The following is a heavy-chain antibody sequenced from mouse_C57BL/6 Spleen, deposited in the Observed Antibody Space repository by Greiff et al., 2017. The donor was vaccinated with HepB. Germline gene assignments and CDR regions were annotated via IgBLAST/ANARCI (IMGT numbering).Heavy chain of an antibody. CDR3: AREPHYYGSSYFDY. J-gene: IGHJ2*01. CDR2: ISYDGSN. V-gene: IGHV3-6*01. CDR1: GYSITSGYY. Sequence: EVKLVESGPGLVKPSQSLSLTCSVTGYSITSGYYWNWIRQFPGNKLEWMGYISYDGSNNYNPSLKNRISITRDTSKNQFFLKLNSVTTEDTATYYCAREPHYYGSSYFDYWGQGTTLTVSS. D-gene: IGHD1-1*01.